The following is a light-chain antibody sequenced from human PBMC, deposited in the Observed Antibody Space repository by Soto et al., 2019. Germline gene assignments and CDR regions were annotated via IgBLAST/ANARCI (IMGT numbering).Light chain of an antibody. V-gene: IGKV3-11*01. CDR2: DAS. CDR3: QQRTDRPRLYT. J-gene: IGKJ2*01. CDR1: QSVGTS. Sequence: DIVLTQSPATLSLSPGEGATLSCRASQSVGTSLGWYQQKPGQAPRLLIYDASNRATGVPVRFSGSGSGTDFTLTISSLEPEDFAVYYCQQRTDRPRLYTFGQGTQLEIK.